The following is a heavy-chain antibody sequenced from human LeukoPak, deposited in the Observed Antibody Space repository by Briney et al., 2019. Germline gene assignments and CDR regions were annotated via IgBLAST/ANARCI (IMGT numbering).Heavy chain of an antibody. Sequence: ASVKVSCKGSGYSFTDYAINWVRQAPGQGLEWMGWINTNTENPTYAQGFTGRFVFSLDTSVSTAYLQISSLQAEDTAVYYCALTQGYCSTTSCYALDYWGQGTLVTVSS. CDR3: ALTQGYCSTTSCYALDY. J-gene: IGHJ4*02. D-gene: IGHD2-2*01. CDR2: INTNTENP. CDR1: GYSFTDYA. V-gene: IGHV7-4-1*02.